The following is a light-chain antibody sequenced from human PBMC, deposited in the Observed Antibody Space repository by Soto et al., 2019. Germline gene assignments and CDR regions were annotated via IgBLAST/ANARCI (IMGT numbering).Light chain of an antibody. CDR3: QQYNSYSWT. J-gene: IGKJ1*01. CDR2: HAS. V-gene: IGKV1-5*01. CDR1: QNISSW. Sequence: MTMSPYTLSVSKRDRAAITCRASQNISSWLAWYQQKPGPAPNLLIYHASNLRGGVPSRFSGGGSGTEFTLTISSLQPDDIAAYSCQQYNSYSWTVGQGSKV.